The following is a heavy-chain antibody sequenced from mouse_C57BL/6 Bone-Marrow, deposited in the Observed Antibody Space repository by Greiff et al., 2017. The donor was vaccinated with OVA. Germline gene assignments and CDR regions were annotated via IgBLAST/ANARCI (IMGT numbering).Heavy chain of an antibody. CDR3: VREGYYGSSHYWYFDV. V-gene: IGHV10-1*01. Sequence: DVKLQESGGGLVQPKGSLKLSCAASGFSFNTYAMNWVRQAPGKGLEWVARIRSKSNNYATYYADSVKDRFTISRDDSESMLYLQMSNLKTEDTAMYYCVREGYYGSSHYWYFDVWGTGTTVTVSS. D-gene: IGHD1-1*01. CDR2: IRSKSNNYAT. J-gene: IGHJ1*03. CDR1: GFSFNTYA.